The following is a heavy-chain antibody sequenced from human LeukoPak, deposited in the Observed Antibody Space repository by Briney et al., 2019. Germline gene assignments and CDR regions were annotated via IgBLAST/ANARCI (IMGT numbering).Heavy chain of an antibody. V-gene: IGHV3-21*01. Sequence: GGSLRLSCAASGFTFSSYSMNWVRQAPGKGLEWVSSISSSSSYIYYADLVKGRFTISRDNAKNSLYLQMNSLRAEDTAVYYCARDYRVVTFDYWGQGTLVTVSS. CDR3: ARDYRVVTFDY. J-gene: IGHJ4*02. CDR2: ISSSSSYI. CDR1: GFTFSSYS. D-gene: IGHD2-21*02.